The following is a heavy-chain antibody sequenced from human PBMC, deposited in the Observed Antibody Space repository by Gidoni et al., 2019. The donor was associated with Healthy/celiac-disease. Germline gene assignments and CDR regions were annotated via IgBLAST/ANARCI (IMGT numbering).Heavy chain of an antibody. CDR3: ATGVVPAARGYYYYGMDV. CDR2: FDPEDSET. D-gene: IGHD2-2*01. CDR1: GNTLTDLS. V-gene: IGHV1-24*01. Sequence: QVQLVQSGAEVKKPGASVKVSCKVSGNTLTDLSMHWGRQAPGKGLEWMGGFDPEDSETIYAQKFQGRVTMTEDTSTDTAYMGLSSLRSEDTAVYYCATGVVPAARGYYYYGMDVWGQGTTVTVSS. J-gene: IGHJ6*02.